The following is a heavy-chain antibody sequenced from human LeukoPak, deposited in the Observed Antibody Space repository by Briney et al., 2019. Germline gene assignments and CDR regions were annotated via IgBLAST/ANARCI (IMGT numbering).Heavy chain of an antibody. CDR1: GFTVSGNY. Sequence: PGGSLRLSCAASGFTVSGNYMSWVRQAPGKGLEWVSVTYSGGNTYYADSVKGRFSISRDNSKNTLYLQMNSLRAEDTAVYYCARSGGTMVLTFDLWGRGTLVTVSS. D-gene: IGHD3-10*01. J-gene: IGHJ2*01. CDR3: ARSGGTMVLTFDL. V-gene: IGHV3-66*01. CDR2: TYSGGNT.